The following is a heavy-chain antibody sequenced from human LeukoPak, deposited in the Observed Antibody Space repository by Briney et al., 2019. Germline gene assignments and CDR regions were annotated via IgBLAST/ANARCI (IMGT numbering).Heavy chain of an antibody. CDR3: ASQKHYYYDSSGYYYYYGAFDI. V-gene: IGHV4-59*01. D-gene: IGHD3-22*01. Sequence: KPSETLSLTCTVSGGSISSYYWSWIRQPPGKGLEWIGYIYYSGSTNYNPSLKSRVTISVDTSKNQFSLKLSSVTAADTAVYYCASQKHYYYDSSGYYYYYGAFDIWGQGTMVTVSS. J-gene: IGHJ3*02. CDR1: GGSISSYY. CDR2: IYYSGST.